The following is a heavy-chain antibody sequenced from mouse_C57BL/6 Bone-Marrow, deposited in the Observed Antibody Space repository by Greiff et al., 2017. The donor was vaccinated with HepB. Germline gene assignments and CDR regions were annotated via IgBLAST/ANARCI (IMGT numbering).Heavy chain of an antibody. CDR3: ARRLVITTVVASPYYAMDY. Sequence: QVQLQQPGAELVKPGASVKLSCKASGYTFTSYWMHWVKQRPGQGLEWIGMIHPNSGSTNYNEKFKSKATLTVDKSSSTAYMQLSSLTSEDSAVYYCARRLVITTVVASPYYAMDYWGQGTSVTVSS. J-gene: IGHJ4*01. D-gene: IGHD1-1*01. CDR2: IHPNSGST. V-gene: IGHV1-64*01. CDR1: GYTFTSYW.